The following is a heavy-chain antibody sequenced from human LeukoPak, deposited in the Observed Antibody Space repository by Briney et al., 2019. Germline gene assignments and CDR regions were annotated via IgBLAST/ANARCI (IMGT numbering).Heavy chain of an antibody. CDR1: GFTFSSYA. CDR3: AKGGTIQLWFPIDY. V-gene: IGHV3-23*01. Sequence: GGSLRLSCAASGFTFSSYAMSWVRQAPGKGLEWVSALSGSGGMTYSADSVKGRFSISRDNSKNTLYLQMNSLRAEDTAVYYCAKGGTIQLWFPIDYWGQGTLVTVSS. CDR2: LSGSGGMT. D-gene: IGHD5-18*01. J-gene: IGHJ4*02.